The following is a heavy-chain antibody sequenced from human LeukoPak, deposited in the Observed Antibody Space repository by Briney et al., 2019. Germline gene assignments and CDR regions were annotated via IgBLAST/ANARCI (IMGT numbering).Heavy chain of an antibody. V-gene: IGHV3-48*01. J-gene: IGHJ4*02. CDR3: AKRNAGLGDPPNSKYFDY. Sequence: GGSLRLSCAASGFTFSSYSMNWVRQAPGKGLEWVSYISSSSSTIYYADSVKGRFTISRDNAKNSLYLQMNSLRVEDTAVYYCAKRNAGLGDPPNSKYFDYWGQGTLVTVSS. CDR1: GFTFSSYS. CDR2: ISSSSSTI. D-gene: IGHD3-16*01.